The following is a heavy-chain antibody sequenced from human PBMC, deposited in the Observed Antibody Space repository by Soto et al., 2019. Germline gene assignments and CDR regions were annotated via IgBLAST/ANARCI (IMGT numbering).Heavy chain of an antibody. CDR2: IYSGGST. V-gene: IGHV3-66*01. J-gene: IGHJ3*02. D-gene: IGHD2-21*02. Sequence: EVQLVESGGGLVQPGGSLRLSCAASGFTVSSNYMSWVRQAPGKGLEWVSVIYSGGSTYYADSVKGRFTISRDNSKNTRDLQMNSLRAEDTAVYYCAREIVVVTSPTSNAFDIWGQGTMVTVSS. CDR1: GFTVSSNY. CDR3: AREIVVVTSPTSNAFDI.